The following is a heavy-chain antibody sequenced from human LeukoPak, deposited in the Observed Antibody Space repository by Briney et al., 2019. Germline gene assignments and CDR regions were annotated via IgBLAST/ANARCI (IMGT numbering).Heavy chain of an antibody. CDR2: ISWNSGSR. Sequence: GGSLRLSCAASGFTFDDYAMHWVRQAPGKGLEWVSGISWNSGSRGYADSVEGRFTISRDNAKNSLYLQINSLRAEDTALYYCAKDGGFASTQLYYFDYWGQGTQVTVSS. D-gene: IGHD3-16*01. V-gene: IGHV3-9*01. J-gene: IGHJ4*02. CDR3: AKDGGFASTQLYYFDY. CDR1: GFTFDDYA.